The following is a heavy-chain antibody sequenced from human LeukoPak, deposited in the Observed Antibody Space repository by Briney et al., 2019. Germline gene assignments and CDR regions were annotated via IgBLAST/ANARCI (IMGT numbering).Heavy chain of an antibody. D-gene: IGHD6-13*01. V-gene: IGHV3-13*01. Sequence: PGGSLRLSCAASGFTFSSYDMHWVRHATGKGLEWVSAIGTAGDTYYPGSVKGRFTISRENAKNSLYLQMNSLRAGDTAVYYCAMSRIAAAGLILVDYYGMDVWGQGTTVTVSS. CDR2: IGTAGDT. CDR3: AMSRIAAAGLILVDYYGMDV. CDR1: GFTFSSYD. J-gene: IGHJ6*02.